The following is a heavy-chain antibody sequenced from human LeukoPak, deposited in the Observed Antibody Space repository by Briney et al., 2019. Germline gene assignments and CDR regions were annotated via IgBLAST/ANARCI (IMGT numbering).Heavy chain of an antibody. D-gene: IGHD1-1*01. CDR2: INHSGST. J-gene: IGHJ4*02. Sequence: SETLSLTCTVSGGSISSYYWSWIRQPPGKGLEWIGEINHSGSTNYNPSLKSRVTISVDTSKNQFSLKLSSVTAADTAVYYCARRPVPRYFDYWGQGTLVTVSS. CDR1: GGSISSYY. CDR3: ARRPVPRYFDY. V-gene: IGHV4-34*01.